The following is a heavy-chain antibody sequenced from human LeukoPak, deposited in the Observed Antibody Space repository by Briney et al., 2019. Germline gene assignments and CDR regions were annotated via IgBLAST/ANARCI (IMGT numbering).Heavy chain of an antibody. D-gene: IGHD6-19*01. CDR1: GYTFTGYY. CDR3: ARGLLSGGWYNWFDP. V-gene: IGHV1-69*04. Sequence: ASVKVSCKASGYTFTGYYMHWVRQAPGQGLEWMGRIIPILGIANYAQKFQGRVTITADKSTSTAYMELSSLRSEDTAVYYCARGLLSGGWYNWFDPWGQGTLVTVSS. CDR2: IIPILGIA. J-gene: IGHJ5*02.